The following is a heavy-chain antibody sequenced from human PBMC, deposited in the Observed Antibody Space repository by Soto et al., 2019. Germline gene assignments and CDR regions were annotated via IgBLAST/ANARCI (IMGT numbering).Heavy chain of an antibody. J-gene: IGHJ4*02. CDR1: GFTFSNYA. CDR3: AKNQERELPRVIDF. Sequence: EVRLLESGGGVVKPGGSLRLSCTTSGFTFSNYAMSWVHLAPGGGLEWVSSMSGSSSTTYYADSVRGRFTISRDRSKNILFLQMSSLRAEDTALYYCAKNQERELPRVIDFWGQGTLVTVSS. V-gene: IGHV3-23*01. CDR2: MSGSSSTT. D-gene: IGHD1-7*01.